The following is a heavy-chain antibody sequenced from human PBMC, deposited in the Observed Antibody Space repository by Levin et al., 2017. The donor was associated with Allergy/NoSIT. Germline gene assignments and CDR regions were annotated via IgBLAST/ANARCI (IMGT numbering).Heavy chain of an antibody. CDR3: ARGRQQWLARRGDWFDP. D-gene: IGHD6-19*01. CDR2: INHSGST. Sequence: PSETLSLTCAVYGGSFSGYYWSWIRQPPGKGLEWIGEINHSGSTNYNPSLKSRVTISVDTSKNQFSLKLSSVTAADTAVYYCARGRQQWLARRGDWFDPWGQGTLVTVSS. J-gene: IGHJ5*02. V-gene: IGHV4-34*01. CDR1: GGSFSGYY.